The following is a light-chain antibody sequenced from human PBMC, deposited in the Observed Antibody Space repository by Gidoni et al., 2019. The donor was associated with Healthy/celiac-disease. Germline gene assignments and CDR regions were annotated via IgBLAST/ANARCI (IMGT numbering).Light chain of an antibody. Sequence: DIQLTQSPSFLSSSVGDRVTITCRASHGISSYLAWYQQKPGKAPKLLIYAASILQGGVPSRFSGSGSGTEFTLTISSLQPEDFATYSCQQLSSSPLTFGPGTKVDIK. CDR1: HGISSY. CDR3: QQLSSSPLT. J-gene: IGKJ3*01. CDR2: AAS. V-gene: IGKV1-9*01.